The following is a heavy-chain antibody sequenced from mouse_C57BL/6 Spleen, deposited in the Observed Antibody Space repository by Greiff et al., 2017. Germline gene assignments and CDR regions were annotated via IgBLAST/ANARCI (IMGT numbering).Heavy chain of an antibody. Sequence: QVQLQQPGAELVKPGASVKLSCKASGYTFTSYWMQWVKQRPGQGLEWIGEIDPSDSYTNYNQQFKGKATLTVDTSSSTAYMQLSSLTAEDSAVYYCARSSTGTWFAYWGQGTLVTVSA. CDR1: GYTFTSYW. CDR2: IDPSDSYT. CDR3: ARSSTGTWFAY. J-gene: IGHJ3*01. V-gene: IGHV1-50*01. D-gene: IGHD4-1*02.